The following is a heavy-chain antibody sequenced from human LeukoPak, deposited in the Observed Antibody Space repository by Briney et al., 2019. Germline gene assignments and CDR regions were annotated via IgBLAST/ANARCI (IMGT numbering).Heavy chain of an antibody. J-gene: IGHJ5*01. CDR3: AKFATVTVPNWIDF. Sequence: SQTLSLTCTVSGDSVNSGAYYWSWLRQPAGKEPEWIGRIYPLETTNYNPSLKSRVAISVDTSKNQFSLKVTSVTAADTAVYYCAKFATVTVPNWIDFWGQGTLVTVSS. D-gene: IGHD4-17*01. V-gene: IGHV4-61*02. CDR2: IYPLETT. CDR1: GDSVNSGAYY.